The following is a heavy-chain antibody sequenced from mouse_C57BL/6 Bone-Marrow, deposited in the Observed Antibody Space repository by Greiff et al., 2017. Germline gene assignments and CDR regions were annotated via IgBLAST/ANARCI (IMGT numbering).Heavy chain of an antibody. J-gene: IGHJ2*01. CDR2: INPNYGTT. Sequence: VQLQQSGPELVKPGASVKISCKASGYSFTDYNMNWVKQSNGKSLEWIGVINPNYGTTSYNQKFKGKATLTVDQSSSTAYMQLNSRTSEDSAVYYCARADYGNYGLGRGEFDYWGQGTTLTVSS. V-gene: IGHV1-39*01. CDR1: GYSFTDYN. D-gene: IGHD2-1*01. CDR3: ARADYGNYGLGRGEFDY.